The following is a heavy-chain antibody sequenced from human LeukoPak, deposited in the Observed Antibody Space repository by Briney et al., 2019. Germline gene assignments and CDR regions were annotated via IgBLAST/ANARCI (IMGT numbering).Heavy chain of an antibody. Sequence: SETLSLTCTVSGVSISSSSYYWGWIRQPPGKGLEWIGSIYYSGSTYYNPSLKSRVTISVDTSKNQFSLKLSSVTAADTAVYYCARGAEVPAAPDFFDYWGQGTLVTVSS. J-gene: IGHJ4*02. CDR3: ARGAEVPAAPDFFDY. CDR1: GVSISSSSYY. CDR2: IYYSGST. D-gene: IGHD2-2*01. V-gene: IGHV4-39*01.